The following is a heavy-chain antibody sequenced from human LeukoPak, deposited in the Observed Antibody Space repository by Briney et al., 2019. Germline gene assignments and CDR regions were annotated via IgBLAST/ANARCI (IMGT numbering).Heavy chain of an antibody. CDR2: IIPIFGTA. D-gene: IGHD2-15*01. CDR3: ARERPGQNTLY. Sequence: SVKVSCKASGGTFSSYAISWVRQAPGQGLEWMGGIIPIFGTANYAQKFQGRVTMTRDTSTSTVYMELGGLRSEDTALYYCARERPGQNTLYWGQGTLVTVSS. V-gene: IGHV1-69*05. CDR1: GGTFSSYA. J-gene: IGHJ4*02.